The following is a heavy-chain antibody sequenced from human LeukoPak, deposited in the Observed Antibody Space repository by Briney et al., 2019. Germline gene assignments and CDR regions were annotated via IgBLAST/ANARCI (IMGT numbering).Heavy chain of an antibody. Sequence: GASVKVSCKASGYTFTSYGISWVRQAPGQGLEWMGWISAYNGNTNYAQKLQGRVTMTTDTSTSTAYMELRSLRSDDTAVYYCSRDRTARGDIVVVPAAIPYFDYWGQGTLVTVSS. CDR1: GYTFTSYG. CDR3: SRDRTARGDIVVVPAAIPYFDY. D-gene: IGHD2-2*01. J-gene: IGHJ4*02. CDR2: ISAYNGNT. V-gene: IGHV1-18*01.